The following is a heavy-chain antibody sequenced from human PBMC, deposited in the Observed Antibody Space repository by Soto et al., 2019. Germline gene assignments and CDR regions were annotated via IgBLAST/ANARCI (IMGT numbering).Heavy chain of an antibody. Sequence: SETLSLTCTVSGGSISSSSYYWGWIRQPPGKGLEWIGSIYYSGSTYYNPSLKSRVTISVDTSNNQFSLKLSSVTAADTAVYYCARRLYYDSSGFEGGGMDVWGQGTTVT. J-gene: IGHJ6*02. CDR2: IYYSGST. V-gene: IGHV4-39*01. CDR3: ARRLYYDSSGFEGGGMDV. D-gene: IGHD3-22*01. CDR1: GGSISSSSYY.